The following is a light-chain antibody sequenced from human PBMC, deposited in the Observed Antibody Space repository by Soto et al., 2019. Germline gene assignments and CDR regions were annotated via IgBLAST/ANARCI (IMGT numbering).Light chain of an antibody. CDR1: SSDVGGYNF. CDR2: EVT. V-gene: IGLV2-8*02. CDR3: SSYAGTNIVI. Sequence: QSALTQPPSASRSPGQSVTISCTGTSSDVGGYNFVSWYQQHPGKAPKLIIYEVTQRPSGVPDRFSGSKSGNTASLAVSGLQGEDEADYYCSSYAGTNIVIFGGGTKLTVL. J-gene: IGLJ2*01.